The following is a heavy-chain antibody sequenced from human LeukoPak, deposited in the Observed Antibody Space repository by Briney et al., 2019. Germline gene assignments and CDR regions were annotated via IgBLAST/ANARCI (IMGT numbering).Heavy chain of an antibody. CDR3: ARDGSGGGGYFDY. CDR1: GYTFTSYG. V-gene: IGHV1-18*01. CDR2: IGTHNGNT. Sequence: ASVKVSCKTSGYTFTSYGVSWVRQAPGQGLEWMGRIGTHNGNTNYAQKFQGRVIMTTDTSTSTAYMELMSLRSDDTAVFYCARDGSGGGGYFDYWGQGTLVIVSS. J-gene: IGHJ4*02. D-gene: IGHD6-19*01.